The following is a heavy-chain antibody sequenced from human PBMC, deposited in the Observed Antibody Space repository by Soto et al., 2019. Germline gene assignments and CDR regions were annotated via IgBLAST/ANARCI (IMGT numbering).Heavy chain of an antibody. CDR1: GFTFSSYS. Sequence: GGSLRLSCAASGFTFSSYSMNWVRQAPGKGLEWVSSISSSSSYIYYADSVKGRFTISRDNAKNSLYLQMNSLRAEDTAVYYCARPQVGYYYDSSGYYLDAFDIWGQGTMVTVSS. CDR3: ARPQVGYYYDSSGYYLDAFDI. D-gene: IGHD3-22*01. V-gene: IGHV3-21*01. CDR2: ISSSSSYI. J-gene: IGHJ3*02.